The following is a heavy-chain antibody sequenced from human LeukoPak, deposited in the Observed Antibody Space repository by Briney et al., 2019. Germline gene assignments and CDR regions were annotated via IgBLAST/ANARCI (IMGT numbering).Heavy chain of an antibody. CDR2: INPNSGGT. D-gene: IGHD6-19*01. Sequence: ASVRVSCKASGYTFTGYYMHWVRQAPGQGLEWMGWINPNSGGTNYAQKFQGRATMTRDTSISTAYMELSRLRSDDTAVYYCHSSGWKRGYYFDYWGQGTLVTVSS. CDR1: GYTFTGYY. V-gene: IGHV1-2*02. J-gene: IGHJ4*02. CDR3: HSSGWKRGYYFDY.